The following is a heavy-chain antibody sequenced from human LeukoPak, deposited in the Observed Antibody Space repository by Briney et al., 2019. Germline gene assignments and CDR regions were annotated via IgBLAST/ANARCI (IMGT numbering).Heavy chain of an antibody. D-gene: IGHD3-9*01. V-gene: IGHV3-74*01. CDR2: IKSDGSST. J-gene: IGHJ4*02. CDR1: GFTFSSYW. CDR3: ARVSYDILTGRGNYFDY. Sequence: GGSLRLSCAASGFTFSSYWMHWVRQAPGKGLVWASRIKSDGSSTSYADSVKGRFTISRDNAKNTLYLQMNSLRAEDTAVYYCARVSYDILTGRGNYFDYWGQGTLVTVSS.